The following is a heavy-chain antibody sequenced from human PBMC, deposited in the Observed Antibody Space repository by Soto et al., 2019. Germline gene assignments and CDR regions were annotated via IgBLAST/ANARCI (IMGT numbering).Heavy chain of an antibody. V-gene: IGHV4-61*01. J-gene: IGHJ5*02. CDR2: IYYSGST. CDR3: ARERHYDILTGYYLNWFDP. Sequence: PSETLSLTCTVSGGSVSSGSYYWSWIRQPPGKGLEWIGYIYYSGSTNYNPSLKSRVTISVDTSENQFSLKLSSVTAADTAVYYCARERHYDILTGYYLNWFDPWGQGTLVTVS. CDR1: GGSVSSGSYY. D-gene: IGHD3-9*01.